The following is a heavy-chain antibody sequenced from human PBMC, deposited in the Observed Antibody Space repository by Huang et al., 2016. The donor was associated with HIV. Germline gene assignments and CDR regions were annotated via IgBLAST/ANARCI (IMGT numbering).Heavy chain of an antibody. CDR3: TRENYDFWSGYYKYYFDY. J-gene: IGHJ4*02. V-gene: IGHV3-49*05. D-gene: IGHD3-3*01. CDR1: GFTFGDYA. CDR2: IRSKASGGKT. Sequence: EVQLVESGGGLVKPGRSLRLSCTASGFTFGDYAMSWFRQAPGEGLEWVGFIRSKASGGKTEYAASVKGRFTISRDDSKSIAYLQMNSLKIEDTAVYYCTRENYDFWSGYYKYYFDYWGQGTLVTVSS.